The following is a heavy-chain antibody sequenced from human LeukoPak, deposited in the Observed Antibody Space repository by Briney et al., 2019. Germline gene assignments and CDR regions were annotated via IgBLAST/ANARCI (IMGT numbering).Heavy chain of an antibody. CDR1: GFTFTNYA. V-gene: IGHV3-23*01. CDR3: AGLRRAYYYYMDV. J-gene: IGHJ6*03. D-gene: IGHD3/OR15-3a*01. Sequence: GGSLRLSCTASGFTFTNYAMSWVRQAPGKGLEWVSGISGSGFNTFYADSVKGRITISRDNANNLLFLQMSSLRAEDTAVYFCAGLRRAYYYYMDVWGKGTTVTVSS. CDR2: ISGSGFNT.